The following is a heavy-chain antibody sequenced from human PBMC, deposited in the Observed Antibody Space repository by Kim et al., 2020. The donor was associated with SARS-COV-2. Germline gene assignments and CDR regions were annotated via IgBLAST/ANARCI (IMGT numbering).Heavy chain of an antibody. D-gene: IGHD6-19*01. CDR2: VHYSGST. CDR1: GGSISTYY. J-gene: IGHJ4*01. Sequence: SETLSLTCAVSGGSISTYYWSWVRQSPEKGLEWIGYVHYSGSTKYNPSLRGRVNMSIDTSKNHISLRLSSVTAADTAVYYCTRERVTPNTGGWYIYGYF. V-gene: IGHV4-59*13. CDR3: TRERVTPNTGGWYIYGYF.